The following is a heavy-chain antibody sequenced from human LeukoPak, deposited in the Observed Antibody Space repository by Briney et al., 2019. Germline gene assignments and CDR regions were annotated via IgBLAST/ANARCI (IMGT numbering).Heavy chain of an antibody. Sequence: SETLSLTCTVSGGSISSSSYYWGWIRQPPGKGLEWIGSIYYSGSTYYNPSLKSRVTISVDTSKNQFSLKLSSVTAADTAVYYCARGIGSDYYDIKDYWGQGTLVTVSS. CDR2: IYYSGST. CDR3: ARGIGSDYYDIKDY. J-gene: IGHJ4*02. V-gene: IGHV4-39*07. D-gene: IGHD3-22*01. CDR1: GGSISSSSYY.